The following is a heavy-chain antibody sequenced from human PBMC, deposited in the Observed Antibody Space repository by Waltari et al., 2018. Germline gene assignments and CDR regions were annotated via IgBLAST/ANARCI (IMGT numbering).Heavy chain of an antibody. CDR2: IYYSVST. J-gene: IGHJ4*02. CDR1: GGSISSSSYY. D-gene: IGHD6-13*01. Sequence: QLQLQESGPGLVKPSETLSLTCTVSGGSISSSSYYWGWIRQPPGKGLEWIGSIYYSVSTYYNPSLKSRVTISVDTSKNQFSLKLSSVTAADTAVYYCARRGSSWLPFDYWGQGTLVTVSS. CDR3: ARRGSSWLPFDY. V-gene: IGHV4-39*01.